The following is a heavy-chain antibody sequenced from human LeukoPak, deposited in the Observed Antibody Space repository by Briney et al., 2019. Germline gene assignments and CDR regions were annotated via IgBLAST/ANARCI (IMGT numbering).Heavy chain of an antibody. CDR2: ISWNSGSI. V-gene: IGHV3-9*01. CDR3: AKDGASSGYYYGGFSDS. D-gene: IGHD3-22*01. J-gene: IGHJ4*02. CDR1: GFTFDDYA. Sequence: GGSLRLSCAASGFTFDDYAMHWVRQAPGKGLEWVSGISWNSGSIGYADSVKGRFTISRDNAKNSLYLQMNSLRAEDTALYYCAKDGASSGYYYGGFSDSWGQGTLVTVSS.